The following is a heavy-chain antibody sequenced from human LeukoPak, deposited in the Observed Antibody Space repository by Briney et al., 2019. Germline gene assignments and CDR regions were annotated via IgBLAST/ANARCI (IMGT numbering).Heavy chain of an antibody. CDR1: GFSLSTYF. CDR3: AREASGYYHVFDS. CDR2: ITNGGRST. D-gene: IGHD5-12*01. V-gene: IGHV3-11*04. J-gene: IGHJ4*02. Sequence: PGGSLRLSCEASGFSLSTYFISWIRQAPGKGLEWVSYITNGGRSTKYADAVKGRFTISRDNTKQSVYLEMTDLRAEATAVYYCAREASGYYHVFDSWGQGTLVTVSS.